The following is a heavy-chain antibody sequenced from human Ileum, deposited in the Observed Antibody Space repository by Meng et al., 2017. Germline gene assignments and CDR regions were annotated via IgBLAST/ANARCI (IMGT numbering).Heavy chain of an antibody. V-gene: IGHV3-23*01. J-gene: IGHJ4*02. CDR2: MSGGDDIP. CDR1: GFTFTSYA. D-gene: IGHD2-21*02. CDR3: ARAPDFVYLDY. Sequence: GESLKISCAASGFTFTSYAMSWVRQAPGKGLEWVPGMSGGDDIPYYAAFAKGRFTISRDNLKNTLYLQMSSLSVDDTAVYYCARAPDFVYLDYWGQGTLVTVSS.